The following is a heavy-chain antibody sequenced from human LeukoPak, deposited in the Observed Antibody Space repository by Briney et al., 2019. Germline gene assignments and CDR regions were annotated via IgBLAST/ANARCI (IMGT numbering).Heavy chain of an antibody. Sequence: SETLSLTCAVNGGSFSGYYWSWIRQPPGKGLEWIGEINHSGSTNYNPSLKSRVTISVDTSKNQFSLKLSSVTAADTAVYYCARGTAYYDFWSGYGNWFDPWGQGTLVTVSS. CDR3: ARGTAYYDFWSGYGNWFDP. D-gene: IGHD3-3*01. V-gene: IGHV4-34*01. CDR1: GGSFSGYY. J-gene: IGHJ5*02. CDR2: INHSGST.